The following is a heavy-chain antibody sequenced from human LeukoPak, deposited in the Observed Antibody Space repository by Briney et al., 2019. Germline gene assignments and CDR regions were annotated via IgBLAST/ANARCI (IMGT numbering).Heavy chain of an antibody. CDR1: GFTFSSYW. CDR2: MNSDGSST. J-gene: IGHJ4*02. Sequence: GGSLRLSCAASGFTFSSYWMHWVRQAPGKGLMWVSRMNSDGSSTSYADSVKGRFTISRDNAKNTLYLQMNGLRAEDTAVYYCARAKNYDGSAYYYYWGQGTLVTVSS. CDR3: ARAKNYDGSAYYYY. D-gene: IGHD3-22*01. V-gene: IGHV3-74*01.